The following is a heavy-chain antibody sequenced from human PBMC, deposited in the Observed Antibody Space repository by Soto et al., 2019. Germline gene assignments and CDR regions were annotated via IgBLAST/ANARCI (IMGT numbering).Heavy chain of an antibody. D-gene: IGHD6-13*01. CDR1: GFTLSAYW. CDR3: ARDVYPGGSRLYLDAFDI. J-gene: IGHJ3*02. V-gene: IGHV3-7*05. Sequence: EVQLEESGGDLVQPGASLRLSCAASGFTLSAYWMTWVRQAPGKGLEWVANINRDGSKKSYLDSVRGRFTISRDNVGNSLYLQMDSLRADDTALYYCARDVYPGGSRLYLDAFDIWGQGTMVTVSS. CDR2: INRDGSKK.